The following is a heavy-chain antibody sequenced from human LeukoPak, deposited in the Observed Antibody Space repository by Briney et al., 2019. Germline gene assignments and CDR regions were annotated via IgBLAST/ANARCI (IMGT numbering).Heavy chain of an antibody. D-gene: IGHD3-22*01. CDR3: ARALSHYYDSSGYMFGDAFDI. J-gene: IGHJ3*02. V-gene: IGHV1-18*01. CDR2: ISAYNGNT. CDR1: GYTFTNYD. Sequence: ASVKVSCKASGYTFTNYDINWVRQATGQGLEWMGWISAYNGNTNYAQKLQGRVTMTTDTSTSTAYMELRSLRSDDTAVYYCARALSHYYDSSGYMFGDAFDIWGQGTMVTVSS.